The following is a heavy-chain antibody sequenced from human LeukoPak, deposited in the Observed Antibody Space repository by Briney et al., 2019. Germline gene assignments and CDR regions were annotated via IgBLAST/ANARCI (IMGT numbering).Heavy chain of an antibody. CDR2: ISSSSSYI. Sequence: GGSLRLSCAASGFTFSSYAMHWVRQAPGKGLEWVSSISSSSSYIYYADSVKGRFTISRDNAKNSLYLQMNSLRAEDTAVYYCASPSWYSSSSGDYWGQGTLVTVSS. V-gene: IGHV3-21*01. CDR3: ASPSWYSSSSGDY. J-gene: IGHJ4*02. D-gene: IGHD6-6*01. CDR1: GFTFSSYA.